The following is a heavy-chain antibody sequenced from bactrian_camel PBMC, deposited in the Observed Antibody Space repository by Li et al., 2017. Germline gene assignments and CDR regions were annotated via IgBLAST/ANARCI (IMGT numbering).Heavy chain of an antibody. CDR3: AADDPARWLAENEYDY. V-gene: IGHV3S57*01. Sequence: HVQLVESGGGSVKAGESLKLSCVAFGGTYSSYRSYCMAWFRQAPGKEREGVAAIGMDGRTSAADSVKGRFTISKDNAKNTLYLQMNSLRPEDTAMYYCAADDPARWLAENEYDYWGQGTQVTVS. D-gene: IGHD1*01. CDR2: IGMDGRT. J-gene: IGHJ4*01. CDR1: GGTYSSYRSYC.